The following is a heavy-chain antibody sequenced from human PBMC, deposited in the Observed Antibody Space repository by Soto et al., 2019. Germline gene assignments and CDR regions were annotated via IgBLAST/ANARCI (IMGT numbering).Heavy chain of an antibody. Sequence: VQLVESGGGVVQPGRSLRLSCAASGFVYSNYAMHWVRLSPGKGLEWVALIWNDGNKKYYMDSVKGRFIISRDNSLKTLHLQMDSLRAEDAAVYFCVRGIPSQYTSDWLYWYFDLWGRGTQVTVSA. CDR2: IWNDGNKK. J-gene: IGHJ2*01. CDR1: GFVYSNYA. CDR3: VRGIPSQYTSDWLYWYFDL. V-gene: IGHV3-33*01. D-gene: IGHD6-25*01.